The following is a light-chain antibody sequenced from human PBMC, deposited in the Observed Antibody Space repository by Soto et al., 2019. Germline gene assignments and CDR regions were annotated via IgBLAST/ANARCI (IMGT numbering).Light chain of an antibody. CDR3: QQYRIYSWT. V-gene: IGKV1-5*03. Sequence: DIQMTQSPSTLSASVGDRSTITCLASQDIGTWLAWYQQKPEKAPKVLIYRASHLESGVPSRFSASGSGTEFSLTINSLQADDFATYYCQQYRIYSWTFGQGTQVDIK. CDR2: RAS. J-gene: IGKJ1*01. CDR1: QDIGTW.